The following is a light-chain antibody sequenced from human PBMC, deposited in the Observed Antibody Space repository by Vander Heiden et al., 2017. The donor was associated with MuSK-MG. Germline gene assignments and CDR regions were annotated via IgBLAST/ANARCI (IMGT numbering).Light chain of an antibody. J-gene: IGLJ1*01. CDR2: SNK. CDR3: AAWEDSLNGYYV. CDR1: RSNLGSNT. V-gene: IGLV1-44*01. Sequence: QSVLTQPPSASGPPGQRVTISCSGRRSNLGSNTVNWYQQLPGTAPKHLIYSNKQRPAGVPEGLSGAKSGTSAALAISGLQSEDEGDYYCAAWEDSLNGYYVFGTGTKVTVL.